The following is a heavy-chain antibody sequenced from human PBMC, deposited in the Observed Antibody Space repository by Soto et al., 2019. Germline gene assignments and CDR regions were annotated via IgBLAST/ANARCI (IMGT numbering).Heavy chain of an antibody. D-gene: IGHD2-21*02. CDR1: GYTFTSYA. J-gene: IGHJ6*02. CDR2: INAGNGNT. Sequence: ASVKASCKASGYTFTSYAIHWVRQAHGQRLEWMGWINAGNGNTKYSQKFQGRVTITRDTSASTAYMELSSLRSEDTAVYYCARVRTGGDHYYYYYGMDVWGQGTTVTVSS. CDR3: ARVRTGGDHYYYYYGMDV. V-gene: IGHV1-3*01.